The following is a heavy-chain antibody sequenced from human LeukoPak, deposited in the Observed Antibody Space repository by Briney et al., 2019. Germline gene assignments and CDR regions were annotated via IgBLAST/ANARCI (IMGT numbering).Heavy chain of an antibody. J-gene: IGHJ4*02. CDR2: IYNTGST. CDR3: TRLPSY. V-gene: IGHV3-66*02. CDR1: GFTFSSYA. Sequence: GGSLRLSCAASGFTFSSYAMSWVRQAPGKGLEWVSVIYNTGSTYYADSVKGRFTISGDSSKNTLFLQMNSLTADDTAVYYCTRLPSYWGQGTLVTVSS.